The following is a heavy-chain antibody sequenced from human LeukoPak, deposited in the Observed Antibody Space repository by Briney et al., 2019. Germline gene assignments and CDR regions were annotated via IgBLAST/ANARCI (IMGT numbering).Heavy chain of an antibody. Sequence: ASVKVSCKASGHTFTSYGISWVRQAPGQGLEWMGWISAYNGNTNYAQKLQGRVTMTTDTSTSTAYMELRSLRSDDTAVYYCARESEGYYYDSSGILGDYWGQGTLVTVSS. J-gene: IGHJ4*02. V-gene: IGHV1-18*01. CDR2: ISAYNGNT. CDR3: ARESEGYYYDSSGILGDY. D-gene: IGHD3-22*01. CDR1: GHTFTSYG.